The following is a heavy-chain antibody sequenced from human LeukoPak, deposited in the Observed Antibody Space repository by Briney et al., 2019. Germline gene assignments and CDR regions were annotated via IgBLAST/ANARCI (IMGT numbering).Heavy chain of an antibody. CDR2: IIPILGIA. CDR1: GGTFSSYA. D-gene: IGHD6-13*01. V-gene: IGHV1-69*04. CDR3: AAYSSSWYLDY. J-gene: IGHJ4*02. Sequence: GASVKVSCKASGGTFSSYAISWVRQAPGQGLEWMGRIIPILGIANYAQKFQGRVTITADKSTSTAYMELSSLRSEDTAVYYCAAYSSSWYLDYWGQGTLVTVSS.